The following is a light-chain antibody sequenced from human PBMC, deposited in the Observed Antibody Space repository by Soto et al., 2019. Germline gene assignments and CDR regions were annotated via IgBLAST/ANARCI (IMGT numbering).Light chain of an antibody. Sequence: DIVMIQSPDSLAVSLGETATINCKSSQSVLSSSNNKNYLAWYQQKPGQPPKLLISWASTRESGVPDRFSGSGSGTDFTLTISSLQAEDVAVYYCHQYYGSPLTFGGGTKVEIK. V-gene: IGKV4-1*01. J-gene: IGKJ4*01. CDR1: QSVLSSSNNKNY. CDR3: HQYYGSPLT. CDR2: WAS.